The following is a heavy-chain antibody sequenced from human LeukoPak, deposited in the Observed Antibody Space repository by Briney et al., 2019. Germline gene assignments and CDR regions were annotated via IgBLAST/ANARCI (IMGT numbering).Heavy chain of an antibody. V-gene: IGHV3-7*01. CDR3: VRSKVVAEAGKSWFDP. Sequence: GGSLRLSCAASGFSFNKYWMNWVRQAPGKGLEWVATISQDGSQKYLADFVKGRFTISRDKGRNSLYLQMSSLRGDDTAIYYCVRSKVVAEAGKSWFDPWGQGTRVTVTS. CDR1: GFSFNKYW. D-gene: IGHD6-19*01. J-gene: IGHJ5*01. CDR2: ISQDGSQK.